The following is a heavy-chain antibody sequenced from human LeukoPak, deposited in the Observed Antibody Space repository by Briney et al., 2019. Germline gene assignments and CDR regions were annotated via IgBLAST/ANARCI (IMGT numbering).Heavy chain of an antibody. D-gene: IGHD1-26*01. CDR2: IYYSGST. V-gene: IGHV4-59*01. CDR1: VGSISSYY. Sequence: PSETLSLTCTVSVGSISSYYWSWIRQPPGKGLEWIGYIYYSGSTNYNPSLKSRVTISVDTSKNQFSLKLSSVTAADTAVYYCARSVGSERDFDYWGQGTLVTVSS. J-gene: IGHJ4*02. CDR3: ARSVGSERDFDY.